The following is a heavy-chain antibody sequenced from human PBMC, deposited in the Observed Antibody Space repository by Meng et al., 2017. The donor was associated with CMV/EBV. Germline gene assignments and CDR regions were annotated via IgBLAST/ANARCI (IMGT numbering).Heavy chain of an antibody. V-gene: IGHV1-2*02. J-gene: IGHJ3*02. CDR2: INPNSGGT. Sequence: ASVKVSCKASGYTFTDYFVHWVRQAPGQGPEWMGWINPNSGGTKYAQKFQGRVTMTRDTSISTAYMELSGLRSDDTAVYYCARGLRQLPDDAFDIWGQGTMVTVSS. D-gene: IGHD2-2*01. CDR3: ARGLRQLPDDAFDI. CDR1: GYTFTDYF.